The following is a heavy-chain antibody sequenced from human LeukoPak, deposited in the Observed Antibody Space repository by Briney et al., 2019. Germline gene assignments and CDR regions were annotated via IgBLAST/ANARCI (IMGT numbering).Heavy chain of an antibody. CDR3: ARGYCSGDCFTLFDY. CDR1: GYMFTGYY. D-gene: IGHD2-21*02. Sequence: EASVKVSCKASGYMFTGYYMNWVRQAPGQGLEWMGWINPNSGGTNYAQKFQGRVTMTRDTSISTAYMELSSLRSDDTAVYYCARGYCSGDCFTLFDYWGQGTLVTVSS. V-gene: IGHV1-2*02. J-gene: IGHJ4*02. CDR2: INPNSGGT.